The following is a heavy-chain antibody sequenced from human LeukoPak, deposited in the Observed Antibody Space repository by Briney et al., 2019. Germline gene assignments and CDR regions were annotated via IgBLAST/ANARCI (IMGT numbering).Heavy chain of an antibody. CDR3: ARDSDPFSAAAGLGGY. D-gene: IGHD6-13*01. CDR1: GFIFSRYW. J-gene: IGHJ4*02. Sequence: GGSLRLSCAASGFIFSRYWMTWVRQAPGKGLEWVAVIWYDGSNKYYADSVKGRFTISRDNSKNTLYLQMNSLRAEDTAVYYCARDSDPFSAAAGLGGYWGQGTLVTVSS. V-gene: IGHV3-33*07. CDR2: IWYDGSNK.